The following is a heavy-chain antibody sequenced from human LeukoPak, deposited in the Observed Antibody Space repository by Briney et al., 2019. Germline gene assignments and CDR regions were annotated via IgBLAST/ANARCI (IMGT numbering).Heavy chain of an antibody. CDR1: GFSVSAHY. V-gene: IGHV3-30*18. Sequence: GGSLRLSCAVSGFSVSAHYMSWVRQAPGKGLEWVAVISYDGSNKYYADSVKGRFTISRDNSKNTLYLQMNSLRAEDTAVYYCAKGLGDYYYGSGSYQQTYYYYGMDVWGQGTTVTVSS. CDR3: AKGLGDYYYGSGSYQQTYYYYGMDV. CDR2: ISYDGSNK. D-gene: IGHD3-10*01. J-gene: IGHJ6*02.